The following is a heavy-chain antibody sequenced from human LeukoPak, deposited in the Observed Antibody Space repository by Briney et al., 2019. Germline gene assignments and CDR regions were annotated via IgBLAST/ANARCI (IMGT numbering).Heavy chain of an antibody. J-gene: IGHJ4*02. V-gene: IGHV4-30-2*01. Sequence: PSETLSLTCAVSGGSMNSYYWSWIRQPPGKGLEWVGCIFHSGSTYYNPSLKSRVTISVDRSENQFSLKLTSVTAADTAVYYCARDGGTYIYWGQGTLVTVSS. CDR3: ARDGGTYIY. D-gene: IGHD1-26*01. CDR2: IFHSGST. CDR1: GGSMNSYY.